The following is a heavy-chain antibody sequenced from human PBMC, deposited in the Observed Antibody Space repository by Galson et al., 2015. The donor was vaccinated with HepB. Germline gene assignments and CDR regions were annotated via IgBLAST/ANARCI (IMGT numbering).Heavy chain of an antibody. CDR3: AKAYSSGWSPLGY. Sequence: SLRLSCAASGFTFDDYAMHWVRQAPGKGLEWVSGISWNSGSIGYADSVKGRFTISRDNAKNSLYLQMNSLRAEDTALYYCAKAYSSGWSPLGYWGQGTLVTVSS. CDR1: GFTFDDYA. D-gene: IGHD6-19*01. V-gene: IGHV3-9*01. CDR2: ISWNSGSI. J-gene: IGHJ4*02.